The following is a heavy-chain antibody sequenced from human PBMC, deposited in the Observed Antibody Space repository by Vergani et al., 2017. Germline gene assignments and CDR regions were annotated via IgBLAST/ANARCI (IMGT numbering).Heavy chain of an antibody. CDR2: IYYSGST. J-gene: IGHJ2*01. Sequence: QVQLQESGPGLVKPSETLSLTCTVSGGSISSYYWSWIRQPPGKGLEWIGYIYYSGSTNYNPSLKSRVNISVDTSKNQFSLKLSSVTAADTAVYYCARARKGWYFDLWGRGTLVTVSS. V-gene: IGHV4-59*08. CDR1: GGSISSYY. CDR3: ARARKGWYFDL.